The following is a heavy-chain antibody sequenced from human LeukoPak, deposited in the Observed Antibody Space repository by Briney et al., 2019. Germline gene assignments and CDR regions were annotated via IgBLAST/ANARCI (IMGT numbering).Heavy chain of an antibody. D-gene: IGHD2-15*01. CDR2: IYYSGST. CDR1: GGSISSGGYY. J-gene: IGHJ5*02. Sequence: SQTLSLTCTVSGGSISSGGYYWSWIRQHPGKGLEWIGYIYYSGSTYYNPSLKSLVTISVDTSKNQFSLKLSSVTAADTAVYYCARALRVAATRGVANWFDPWGQGTLVTVSS. CDR3: ARALRVAATRGVANWFDP. V-gene: IGHV4-31*01.